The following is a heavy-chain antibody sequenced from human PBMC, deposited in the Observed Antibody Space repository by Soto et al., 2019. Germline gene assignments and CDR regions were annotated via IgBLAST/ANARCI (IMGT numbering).Heavy chain of an antibody. J-gene: IGHJ4*02. V-gene: IGHV3-53*01. D-gene: IGHD5-12*01. CDR3: HGYGY. Sequence: EVQVVESGGGLIQPGGSLRLSCEVSVFSVPANYMRWVRQAPGKGLEWVSVIYSGGSTYYIDSVKGRFSISRDISKNTLYLQMNSLRAEDTAVYYCHGYGYWGQGTLVTVSS. CDR1: VFSVPANY. CDR2: IYSGGST.